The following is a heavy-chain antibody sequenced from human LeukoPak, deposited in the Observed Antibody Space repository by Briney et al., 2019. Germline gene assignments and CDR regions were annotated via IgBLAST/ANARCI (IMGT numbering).Heavy chain of an antibody. CDR3: AKDRRDGSYWPFAFDI. CDR1: GFTFSSYA. CDR2: ISGSGGST. D-gene: IGHD5-24*01. Sequence: PGGSLRLSCAASGFTFSSYAMSWVRQAPGKGLEWVSAISGSGGSTYYADSVKGRFTISRDNSKNTLYLQMNSLRAEDTAVYYCAKDRRDGSYWPFAFDIWGQGTMVTVSS. V-gene: IGHV3-23*01. J-gene: IGHJ3*02.